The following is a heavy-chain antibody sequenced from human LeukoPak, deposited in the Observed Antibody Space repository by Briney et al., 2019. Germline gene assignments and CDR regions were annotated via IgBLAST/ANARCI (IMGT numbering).Heavy chain of an antibody. CDR1: GFTFSSYS. D-gene: IGHD2-15*01. CDR2: ISSSSSYI. V-gene: IGHV3-21*01. Sequence: GGSLRLSCAASGFTFSSYSMNWVRQAPGKGLEWVSSISSSSSYIYYADSVKGRFTISRDNAKNSLYLQMNSLRAEDTAVYYCAREGYCSGGSCRSDTYYYYYMDVWGKGTTVTVSS. J-gene: IGHJ6*03. CDR3: AREGYCSGGSCRSDTYYYYYMDV.